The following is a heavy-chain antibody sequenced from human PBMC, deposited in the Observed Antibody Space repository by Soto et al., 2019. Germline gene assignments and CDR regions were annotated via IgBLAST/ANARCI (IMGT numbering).Heavy chain of an antibody. CDR2: IYYSGST. Sequence: PSETLSLTCTVSGGSISSYYWSWIRQPPGKGLEWIGYIYYSGSTNYNPSLKSRVTISVDTSKNQFSLKLSSVTAADTAVYYCARGTKYSSGWYPFRELEFDPWGQGTLVTVSS. J-gene: IGHJ5*02. D-gene: IGHD6-19*01. CDR3: ARGTKYSSGWYPFRELEFDP. V-gene: IGHV4-59*01. CDR1: GGSISSYY.